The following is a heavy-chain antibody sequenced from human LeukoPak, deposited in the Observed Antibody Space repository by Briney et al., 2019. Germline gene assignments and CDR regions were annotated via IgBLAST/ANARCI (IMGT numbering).Heavy chain of an antibody. V-gene: IGHV1-2*02. CDR1: GYTFTGYY. CDR3: ARDVGDGYNYLLDY. J-gene: IGHJ4*02. Sequence: ASVKVSCKASGYTFTGYYMHWVRQAPGQGLEWMGWINPNSGGTNYAQKFQGRVTMTRDTSISTAYMELSRLRPDDMAVYYCARDVGDGYNYLLDYWGQGTLVTVSS. CDR2: INPNSGGT. D-gene: IGHD5-24*01.